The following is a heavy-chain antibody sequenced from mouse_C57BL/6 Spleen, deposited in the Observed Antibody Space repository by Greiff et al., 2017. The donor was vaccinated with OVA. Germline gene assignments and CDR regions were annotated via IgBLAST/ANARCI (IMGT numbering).Heavy chain of an antibody. Sequence: DVQLQESGAELVRPGASVKLSCTASGFNITDYYMHWVKQRPEQGLEWIGRLDPEAGDTEYAPKFQGKATLTADTSSHTASLQLSSLKSEDTAVYYGTNNSNYWFAYWGKGTLVTVSA. V-gene: IGHV14-1*01. CDR1: GFNITDYY. D-gene: IGHD2-5*01. CDR2: LDPEAGDT. CDR3: TNNSNYWFAY. J-gene: IGHJ3*01.